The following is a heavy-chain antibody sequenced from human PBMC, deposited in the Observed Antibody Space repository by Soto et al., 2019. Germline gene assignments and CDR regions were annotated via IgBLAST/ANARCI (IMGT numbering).Heavy chain of an antibody. J-gene: IGHJ4*02. CDR2: LSDSGISI. CDR3: AKVSSSWYAGFFDL. CDR1: GFTFSSHA. V-gene: IGHV3-23*01. D-gene: IGHD6-13*01. Sequence: EVQLLESGGGLVQPGGSLRLSCTASGFTFSSHAMTWVRQAPGKGLEWVSGLSDSGISIYYADSVKDRLTISRNKSKNSLYLQLHPLRAEHPAVYYCAKVSSSWYAGFFDLWGQGTLVTVSS.